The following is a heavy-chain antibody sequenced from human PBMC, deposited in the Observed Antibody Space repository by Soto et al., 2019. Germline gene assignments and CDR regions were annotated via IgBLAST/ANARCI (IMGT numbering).Heavy chain of an antibody. CDR1: GYTFTSYA. Sequence: ASVKVSCKASGYTFTSYAMHWVRQAPGQRLEWMGWINAGNGNTKYSQKFQGRVTITRDTSASTAYMELSSLRSEDTAVYYCARHMVRGVIIDYWGQGTLVTVS. D-gene: IGHD3-10*01. CDR2: INAGNGNT. CDR3: ARHMVRGVIIDY. V-gene: IGHV1-3*01. J-gene: IGHJ4*02.